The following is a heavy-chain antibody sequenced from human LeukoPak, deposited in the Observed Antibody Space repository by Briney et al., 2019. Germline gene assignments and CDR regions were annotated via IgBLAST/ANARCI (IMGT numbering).Heavy chain of an antibody. CDR3: ARQAGYSSGWDQIDY. Sequence: PSETLSLTCTVSGGSISNYYWSWIRQPPGRGLEWIGYIYYSGSTNYNPSLKSRVTISVDTSKNHFSLKLSSVTAADTAVYYCARQAGYSSGWDQIDYWGQGTLVTVSS. CDR1: GGSISNYY. CDR2: IYYSGST. D-gene: IGHD6-19*01. V-gene: IGHV4-59*08. J-gene: IGHJ4*02.